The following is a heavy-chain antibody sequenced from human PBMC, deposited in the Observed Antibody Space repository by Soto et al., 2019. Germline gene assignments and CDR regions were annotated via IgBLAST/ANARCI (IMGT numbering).Heavy chain of an antibody. CDR2: INHSGST. CDR3: ASNSQPRAIFSYYYYGMDV. J-gene: IGHJ6*02. V-gene: IGHV4-34*01. Sequence: PSETLSLSCAVYGGSFSVYDWSWIREPPGKGLEWIGEINHSGSTNYNPSLTSRVTISVDTSKNQFSLKLSSVTAADTAVYYCASNSQPRAIFSYYYYGMDVWGQGTTVTVSS. D-gene: IGHD3-3*02. CDR1: GGSFSVYD.